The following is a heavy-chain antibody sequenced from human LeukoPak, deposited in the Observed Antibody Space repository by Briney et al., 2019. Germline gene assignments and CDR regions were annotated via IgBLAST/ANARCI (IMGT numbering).Heavy chain of an antibody. D-gene: IGHD6-19*01. J-gene: IGHJ4*02. CDR1: GYSFTSYW. CDR2: IYPGDSDT. Sequence: GASLKISCKGSGYSFTSYWIGWVRQMPGKGLEWMGIIYPGDSDTRYSPSFQGQVTISADKSISTAYLQWSSLKASDTAMYYCATSGKNEGAVAGTRYWGQGTLVTVSS. V-gene: IGHV5-51*01. CDR3: ATSGKNEGAVAGTRY.